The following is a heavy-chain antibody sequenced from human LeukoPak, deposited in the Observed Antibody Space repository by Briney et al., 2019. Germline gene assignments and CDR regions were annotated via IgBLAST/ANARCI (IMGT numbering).Heavy chain of an antibody. CDR1: GGSISSGGYY. J-gene: IGHJ5*02. D-gene: IGHD6-13*01. CDR3: ARDRGAAAGTVNWFDP. Sequence: PSQTLSLTCTVSGGSISSGGYYWSWIRQHPGMGLEWIGYIYYSGSTYYNPSLKSRVTISVDTSKNQFSLKLSSVTAADTAVYYCARDRGAAAGTVNWFDPWGQGTLVTVSS. V-gene: IGHV4-31*03. CDR2: IYYSGST.